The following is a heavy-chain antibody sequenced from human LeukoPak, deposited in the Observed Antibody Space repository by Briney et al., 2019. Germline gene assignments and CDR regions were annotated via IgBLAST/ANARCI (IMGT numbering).Heavy chain of an antibody. CDR2: IYSGGST. D-gene: IGHD2-2*01. J-gene: IGHJ4*02. Sequence: PGGSLRLSCAASGFTVSSNYMSWVRQAPGKGLEWVSVIYSGGSTYYADSVKGRFTISRDNSKNTLYLQMNSLRAEDTAVYYCARALPRCSSTSCSITHFDYWGQGTLVTVSS. CDR3: ARALPRCSSTSCSITHFDY. V-gene: IGHV3-53*01. CDR1: GFTVSSNY.